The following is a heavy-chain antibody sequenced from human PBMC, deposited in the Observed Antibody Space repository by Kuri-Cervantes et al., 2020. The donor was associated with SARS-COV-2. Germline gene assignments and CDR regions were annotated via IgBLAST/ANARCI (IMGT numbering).Heavy chain of an antibody. Sequence: GESLKISCAASGFTFSSYAMHWVRQAPGKGLEWLAVISYDGSNKYYADSVKGRFIISRDNSKNTLYLQMNSLRAEDTAVYYCAAEGLLLDAFDIWGQGSMVTVSS. J-gene: IGHJ3*02. D-gene: IGHD3-3*01. V-gene: IGHV3-30-3*01. CDR1: GFTFSSYA. CDR2: ISYDGSNK. CDR3: AAEGLLLDAFDI.